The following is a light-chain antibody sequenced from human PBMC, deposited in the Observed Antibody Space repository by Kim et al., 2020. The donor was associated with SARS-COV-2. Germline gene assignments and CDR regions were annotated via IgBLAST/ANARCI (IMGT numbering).Light chain of an antibody. CDR2: GAS. V-gene: IGKV3-20*01. Sequence: ELVLTQSTATLSLSPGERATLSCRASQSFSSNYLAWYQQRPGQAPRLLIYGASNRATGIPDRFSGSGSGTDFSLTISRLEPEDFAVYFCQQFHILPWTFGRGTKVDIK. J-gene: IGKJ1*01. CDR3: QQFHILPWT. CDR1: QSFSSNY.